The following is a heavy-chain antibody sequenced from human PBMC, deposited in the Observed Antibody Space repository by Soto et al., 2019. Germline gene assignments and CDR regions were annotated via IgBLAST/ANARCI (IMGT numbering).Heavy chain of an antibody. J-gene: IGHJ4*02. D-gene: IGHD2-15*01. Sequence: SETLSLTCTVSGGSISSYYWSWIRQPPGKGLEWIGYIYYSGSTNYNPSLKSRGVISVDTSKNQFSLKLRAMTAADTAVYYCARIGYCSGGSCQPLIAYWGQGTLVTVSS. V-gene: IGHV4-59*01. CDR1: GGSISSYY. CDR2: IYYSGST. CDR3: ARIGYCSGGSCQPLIAY.